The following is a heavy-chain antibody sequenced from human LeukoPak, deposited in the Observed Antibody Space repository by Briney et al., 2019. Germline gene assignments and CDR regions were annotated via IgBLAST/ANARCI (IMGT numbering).Heavy chain of an antibody. V-gene: IGHV6-1*01. CDR1: GDSVSSNSAT. CDR2: TYYKSKWQS. Sequence: SETLSLTCAISGDSVSSNSATWNWIRQSPSRGLEWLGRTYYKSKWQSDYAVSVKSRIILNPDTSKNQFSLQLNSVTPEDTAVCFCARGLDTAIAYWGQGTLVTVSS. D-gene: IGHD5-18*01. J-gene: IGHJ4*02. CDR3: ARGLDTAIAY.